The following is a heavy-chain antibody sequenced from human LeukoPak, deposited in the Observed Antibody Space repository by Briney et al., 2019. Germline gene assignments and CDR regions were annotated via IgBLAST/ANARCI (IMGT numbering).Heavy chain of an antibody. CDR2: ISSSGMYI. D-gene: IGHD5-24*01. J-gene: IGHJ3*01. Sequence: GGSLRLSCAASGFTFSAFSMNWVRQAPGKGLEWVSYISSSGMYIYYTDSVKGRFAVSRDNDKKLVYLEMTSLRVEDTAVYYCARDRGMATIDRGGAIDFWGHGTAVSVYS. CDR3: ARDRGMATIDRGGAIDF. CDR1: GFTFSAFS. V-gene: IGHV3-21*01.